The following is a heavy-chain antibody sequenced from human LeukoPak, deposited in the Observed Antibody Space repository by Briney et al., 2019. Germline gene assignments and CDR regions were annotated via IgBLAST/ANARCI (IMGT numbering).Heavy chain of an antibody. CDR3: ALGVATIAADY. J-gene: IGHJ4*02. Sequence: GGSLRLSCAASGFTFSSYAMHWGRQAPGKGLEWVAVISYDGSNKYYADSVKGRFTISRDNSKNTLYLQMNSLRAEDTAVYYCALGVATIAADYWGQGTLVTVSS. CDR2: ISYDGSNK. V-gene: IGHV3-30-3*01. CDR1: GFTFSSYA. D-gene: IGHD5-12*01.